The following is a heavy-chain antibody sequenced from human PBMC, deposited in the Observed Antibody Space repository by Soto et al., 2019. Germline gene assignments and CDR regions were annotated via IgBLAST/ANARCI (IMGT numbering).Heavy chain of an antibody. CDR2: ISGSGATT. CDR1: GFTFSSYA. D-gene: IGHD3-9*01. Sequence: SLRLSCAASGFTFSSYAMTWVRQAPGKGLEWVSGISGSGATTSYADSVKGRFTVSRDNSKNTLYLQMNSLRVEDTAVYYCAKLRYFDWSSYNWFEYWGQGTPVTSPQ. V-gene: IGHV3-23*01. J-gene: IGHJ5*01. CDR3: AKLRYFDWSSYNWFEY.